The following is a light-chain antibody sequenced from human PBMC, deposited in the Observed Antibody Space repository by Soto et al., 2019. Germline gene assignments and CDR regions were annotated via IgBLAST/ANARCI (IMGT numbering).Light chain of an antibody. CDR1: RGIGDR. Sequence: DIQMTQSPSSLSAVVGDRVTITCRASRGIGDRLAWFQQKPGKAPQFLIQAASNLQSGVPSRFSGSGSGTEFILSISSLQPDDFATYYCQQYNSYSPTFGQGTKVEIK. J-gene: IGKJ1*01. CDR3: QQYNSYSPT. V-gene: IGKV1D-16*01. CDR2: AAS.